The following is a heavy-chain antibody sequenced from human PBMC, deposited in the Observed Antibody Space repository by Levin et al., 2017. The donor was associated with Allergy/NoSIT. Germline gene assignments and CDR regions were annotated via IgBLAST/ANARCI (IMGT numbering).Heavy chain of an antibody. V-gene: IGHV5-10-1*01. CDR1: GYSFTNYW. J-gene: IGHJ3*02. D-gene: IGHD4-23*01. Sequence: RGESLKISCKASGYSFTNYWITWVRQMPGKGLEWMGRIDPSDSYTDYSPSFQGHVTISADKSINTAYPQWSSLKASDTAMYYCARHYGGNSFRFRAFDIWGQGTMVTVSS. CDR3: ARHYGGNSFRFRAFDI. CDR2: IDPSDSYT.